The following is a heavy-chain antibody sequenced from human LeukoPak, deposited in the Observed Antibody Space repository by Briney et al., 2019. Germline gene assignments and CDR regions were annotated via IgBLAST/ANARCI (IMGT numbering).Heavy chain of an antibody. Sequence: ASVKVSCKAFGYTFTGNYIHWVRQAPGQGLEWMGIINPSGGSTSYAQKFQGRVTMTRDTSTSTVYMELSSLRSEDTAVYFCARDRGPGIWFGESYSTNWFDPWGQGTLVTVSS. CDR3: ARDRGPGIWFGESYSTNWFDP. V-gene: IGHV1-46*01. CDR2: INPSGGST. D-gene: IGHD3-10*01. CDR1: GYTFTGNY. J-gene: IGHJ5*02.